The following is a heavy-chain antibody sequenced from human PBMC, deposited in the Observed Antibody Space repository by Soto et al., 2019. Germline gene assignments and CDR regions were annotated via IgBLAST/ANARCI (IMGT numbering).Heavy chain of an antibody. Sequence: PSETLSLTCTVSGGSISSYYWSWIRQPPGKGLEWIGYIYYSGSTNYNPSLKSRVTISVDTSKNQFSLKLSSVTAADTAVYYCARGAERVAIPPGYCGQVSLVTVCS. CDR2: IYYSGST. D-gene: IGHD2-21*01. J-gene: IGHJ4*02. CDR1: GGSISSYY. CDR3: ARGAERVAIPPGY. V-gene: IGHV4-59*01.